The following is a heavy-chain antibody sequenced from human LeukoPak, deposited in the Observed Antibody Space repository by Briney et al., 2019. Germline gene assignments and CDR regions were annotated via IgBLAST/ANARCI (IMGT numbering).Heavy chain of an antibody. CDR3: AKVLMSGNFFDY. J-gene: IGHJ4*02. V-gene: IGHV3-23*01. CDR2: ISGSGAST. Sequence: GGSLRLSCAASGFTFSSYAMSWVRQAPGKGLEWVSAISGSGASTYYADSVKGRFTISRDNSKNTLYLQMNSLRAEDTAVYYCAKVLMSGNFFDYWGQGTLVTVSS. D-gene: IGHD3-3*01. CDR1: GFTFSSYA.